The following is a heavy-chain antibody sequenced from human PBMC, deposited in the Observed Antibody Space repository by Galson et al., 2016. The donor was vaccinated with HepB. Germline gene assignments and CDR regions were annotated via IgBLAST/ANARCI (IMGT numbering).Heavy chain of an antibody. Sequence: LRLSCAASGFSVTSNYMTWVRQAPGKGLQWVSVVYSGGSAYYADSVKGRFTISRDHSKNTLYLQMNSLRVEDTAAYYCARDSYYGSGILNDWGQGTLVIVSS. CDR1: GFSVTSNY. CDR3: ARDSYYGSGILND. CDR2: VYSGGSA. V-gene: IGHV3-53*01. J-gene: IGHJ4*02. D-gene: IGHD3-10*01.